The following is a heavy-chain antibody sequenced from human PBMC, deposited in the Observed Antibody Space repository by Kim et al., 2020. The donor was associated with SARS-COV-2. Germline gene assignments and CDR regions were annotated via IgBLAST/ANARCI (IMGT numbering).Heavy chain of an antibody. CDR3: ARENFWSGYYLLGDY. CDR1: GFTFSSYW. CDR2: IKQDGSEK. J-gene: IGHJ4*02. D-gene: IGHD3-3*01. Sequence: GGSLRLSCAASGFTFSSYWMSWVRQAPGKGLEWVANIKQDGSEKYYVDSVKGRFTISRDNAKNSLYLQMNSLRAEDTAVYYCARENFWSGYYLLGDYWGQGTLVTVSS. V-gene: IGHV3-7*01.